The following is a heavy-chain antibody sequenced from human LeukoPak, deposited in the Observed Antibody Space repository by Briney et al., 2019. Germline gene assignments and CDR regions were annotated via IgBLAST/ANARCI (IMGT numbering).Heavy chain of an antibody. Sequence: LVKVSCKASGGTFSSYAISWVRQAPGQGLEWMGGIIPIFGTANYAQKFQGRVTITADESTSTAYMELSSLRSEDTAVYYCARDSGGDYSYNWFDPWGQGTLVTVSS. V-gene: IGHV1-69*13. D-gene: IGHD4-17*01. CDR2: IIPIFGTA. CDR3: ARDSGGDYSYNWFDP. J-gene: IGHJ5*02. CDR1: GGTFSSYA.